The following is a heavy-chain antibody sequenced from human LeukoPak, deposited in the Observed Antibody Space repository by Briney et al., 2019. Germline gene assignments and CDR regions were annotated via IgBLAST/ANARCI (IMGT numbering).Heavy chain of an antibody. Sequence: SETLSLTCTVSGGSILELDPAARREGTGVDWAYLYQWERVTMSVDTSKNQFSLKLSSVTAADTAVYYCARANRVTGVDPWGQGTLVTVSS. V-gene: IGHV4-4*07. CDR2: LYQWE. D-gene: IGHD5-18*01. J-gene: IGHJ5*02. CDR1: GGSI. CDR3: ARANRVTGVDP.